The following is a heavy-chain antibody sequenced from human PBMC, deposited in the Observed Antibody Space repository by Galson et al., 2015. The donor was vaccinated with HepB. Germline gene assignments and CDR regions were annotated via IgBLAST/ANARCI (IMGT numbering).Heavy chain of an antibody. CDR3: ATPQTEYYDISPPYYYGMDV. D-gene: IGHD3-9*01. CDR2: IIPILGIA. J-gene: IGHJ6*02. CDR1: GGTFSSYT. Sequence: SVKVSCKASGGTFSSYTISWVRQAPGQGLEWMGRIIPILGIANYAQKFQGRVTITADKSTSTAYMELSSLRSEDTAVYYCATPQTEYYDISPPYYYGMDVWGQGTTVTVSS. V-gene: IGHV1-69*02.